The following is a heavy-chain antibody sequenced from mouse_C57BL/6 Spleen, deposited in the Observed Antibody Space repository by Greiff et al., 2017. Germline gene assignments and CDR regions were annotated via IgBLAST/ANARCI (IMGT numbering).Heavy chain of an antibody. CDR3: ARGLLRYFDY. V-gene: IGHV1-82*01. D-gene: IGHD1-1*01. J-gene: IGHJ2*01. Sequence: VQLQQSGPELVKPGASVKISCKASGYAFSSSWMNWVKQRPGKGLEWIGRIYPGDGDTNYNGKFKGKATLTADKSSSTAYMQLRSLTSEDSAVYFCARGLLRYFDYWGQGTTLTVSS. CDR1: GYAFSSSW. CDR2: IYPGDGDT.